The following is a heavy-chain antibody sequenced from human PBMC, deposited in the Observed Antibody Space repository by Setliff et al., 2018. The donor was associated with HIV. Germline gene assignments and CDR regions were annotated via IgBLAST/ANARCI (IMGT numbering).Heavy chain of an antibody. V-gene: IGHV3-66*02. Sequence: PGGSLRLSCAASGLSISSNYMSWVRQAPGKGLEWVSIIYSGGDAYYSDSLKGRFTISRDNSRNTLYLQMSSLRADDTAVYYCARVVVVIGSQDYFDYWGQGMPVTVSS. D-gene: IGHD2-21*01. CDR2: IYSGGDA. CDR3: ARVVVVIGSQDYFDY. J-gene: IGHJ4*02. CDR1: GLSISSNY.